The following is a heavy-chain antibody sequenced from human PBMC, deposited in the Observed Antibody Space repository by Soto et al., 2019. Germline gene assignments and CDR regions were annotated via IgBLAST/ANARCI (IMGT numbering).Heavy chain of an antibody. D-gene: IGHD6-13*01. V-gene: IGHV4-59*12. Sequence: SETMSLTCTVSGGSISGYYWSWIRQPQGKGLEWIGNIYYRGGTNYNPSLKSRVTISVDTSKNQFSLKLSSVTAADTAVYYCARTYSSSWSPFDYWGQGTLVTVSS. CDR3: ARTYSSSWSPFDY. J-gene: IGHJ4*02. CDR1: GGSISGYY. CDR2: IYYRGGT.